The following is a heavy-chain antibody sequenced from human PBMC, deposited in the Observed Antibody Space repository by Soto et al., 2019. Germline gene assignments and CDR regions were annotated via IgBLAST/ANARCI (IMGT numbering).Heavy chain of an antibody. J-gene: IGHJ4*02. CDR2: INHKGNT. Sequence: PSDTLSLTCAVYGGSFSDYYWSWIRQSPGQGLEWIGEINHKGNTNYNPSLKSRVTISVDKSKNQFSLKLSSVTAADTAVYYCAREWLRHVDYWGQGTLVTVSS. D-gene: IGHD5-12*01. V-gene: IGHV4-34*01. CDR3: AREWLRHVDY. CDR1: GGSFSDYY.